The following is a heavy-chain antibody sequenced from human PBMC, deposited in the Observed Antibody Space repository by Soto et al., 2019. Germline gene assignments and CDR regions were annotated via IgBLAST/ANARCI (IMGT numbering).Heavy chain of an antibody. V-gene: IGHV3-33*01. CDR1: GFTCSSYR. CDR3: ARPRYSGDDPDALEI. Sequence: QVQLVESGGAVVQPGTSLRLSCTASGFTCSSYRMHWVRQAPGKGLEWVAIIWYDGSHKFYVDSVKGRFAVSRDNSKNTVYLQMNSLTGEDTAVYYCARPRYSGDDPDALEIWGRGTLVTISS. J-gene: IGHJ3*02. D-gene: IGHD5-12*01. CDR2: IWYDGSHK.